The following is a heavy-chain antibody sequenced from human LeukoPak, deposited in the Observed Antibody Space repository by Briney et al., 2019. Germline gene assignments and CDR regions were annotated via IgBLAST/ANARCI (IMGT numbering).Heavy chain of an antibody. D-gene: IGHD6-13*01. CDR1: GLTLDTYS. J-gene: IGHJ4*02. V-gene: IGHV3-21*01. CDR2: ISSSSSYI. Sequence: GGSLRLSCAASGLTLDTYSMNWVRQAPGKGLEWVSSISSSSSYIYYADSVKGRFTISRDNAKNSLSLQMNSLRAEDTAVYYCARGKYSSSWDPIDYWGQGTLVTVSS. CDR3: ARGKYSSSWDPIDY.